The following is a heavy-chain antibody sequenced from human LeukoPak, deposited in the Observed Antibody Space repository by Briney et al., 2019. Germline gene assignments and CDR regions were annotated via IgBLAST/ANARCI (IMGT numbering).Heavy chain of an antibody. V-gene: IGHV4-4*07. CDR3: ARSARPGERLDY. Sequence: SETLSLTCTVSGGSFSSYSWSRIRQPAGKGLEWIGRIYTSGNTNYNPSLKSRVTMSADTSKNQFSLNLSSVTAADTAVYYCARSARPGERLDYWGQGTLVTVSS. D-gene: IGHD6-6*01. CDR2: IYTSGNT. CDR1: GGSFSSYS. J-gene: IGHJ4*02.